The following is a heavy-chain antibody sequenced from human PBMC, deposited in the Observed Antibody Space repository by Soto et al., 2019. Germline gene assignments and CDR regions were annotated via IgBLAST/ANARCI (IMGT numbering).Heavy chain of an antibody. CDR1: GFTFSSYS. CDR2: ISSSSSYI. Sequence: EVQLVESGGGLVKPGGSLRLSCAASGFTFSSYSMNWVRQAPGKGLEWVSSISSSSSYIYYADSVKGRFTISRDNAKNSLYLQMNSLRAEDTAVYYCASDSCSSTSCFDWGQGTLVTVSS. J-gene: IGHJ4*02. CDR3: ASDSCSSTSCFD. V-gene: IGHV3-21*01. D-gene: IGHD2-2*01.